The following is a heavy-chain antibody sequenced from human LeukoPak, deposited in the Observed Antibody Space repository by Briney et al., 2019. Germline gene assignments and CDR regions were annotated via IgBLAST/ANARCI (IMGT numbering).Heavy chain of an antibody. CDR1: GFTLSSYS. J-gene: IGHJ6*03. CDR3: ATGFFYYYYMDV. V-gene: IGHV3-48*04. D-gene: IGHD3-10*01. CDR2: ISISGSRI. Sequence: GGSLRLSCAASGFTLSSYSMSWVRQAPTKGLEWVSYISISGSRIYYADSVKGRFTISRDNAKNTLYLQMNSLRAEDTAVYYCATGFFYYYYMDVWGKGTTVTVSS.